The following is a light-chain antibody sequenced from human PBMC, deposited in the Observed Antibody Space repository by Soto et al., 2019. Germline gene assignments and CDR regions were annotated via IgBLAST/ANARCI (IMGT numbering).Light chain of an antibody. CDR1: SSDVGGYDY. CDR2: DVS. CDR3: YSYAGSSYV. V-gene: IGLV2-11*01. Sequence: QSALTQPRSVSGSPGQSVTISCTGTSSDVGGYDYVSWYQQHPDKAPKLMIYDVSKRPSGVPDRFSGSKSGNTASLTISGLQAEDEADYFCYSYAGSSYVVGTGTKLTVL. J-gene: IGLJ1*01.